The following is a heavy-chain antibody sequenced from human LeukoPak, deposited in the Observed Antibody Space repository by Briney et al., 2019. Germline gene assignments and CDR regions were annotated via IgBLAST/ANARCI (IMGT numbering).Heavy chain of an antibody. Sequence: GGSLRLSCAASGFTFSSDWMHWVRQAPRKGLEWVSSINTSGGTTYYADSVKGRFTISRDNSKNTVYLQMNSLRAEDTAVYYCAKGDGYNYDNWFDPWGQGTLVSVSS. CDR2: INTSGGTT. D-gene: IGHD5-24*01. CDR3: AKGDGYNYDNWFDP. CDR1: GFTFSSDW. J-gene: IGHJ5*02. V-gene: IGHV3-23*01.